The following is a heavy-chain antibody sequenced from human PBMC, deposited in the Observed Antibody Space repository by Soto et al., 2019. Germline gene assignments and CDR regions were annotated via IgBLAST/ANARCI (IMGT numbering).Heavy chain of an antibody. CDR1: GGTFSRNA. CDR2: IIPMFGTA. D-gene: IGHD2-2*01. CDR3: ARSVTAVDWYFDL. Sequence: QVQLVQSGADVKKPGSSVKVSCKASGGTFSRNAITWVRQAPGQGLEWMGGIIPMFGTAKYAQKFQGRVTITADESSTTAYMELTSLRSDDTAVYYCARSVTAVDWYFDLWGRGTRVTVSS. V-gene: IGHV1-69*01. J-gene: IGHJ2*01.